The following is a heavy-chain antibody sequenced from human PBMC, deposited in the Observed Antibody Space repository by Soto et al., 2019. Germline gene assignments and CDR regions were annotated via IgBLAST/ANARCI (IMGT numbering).Heavy chain of an antibody. CDR3: AIGPTGWFGYDF. Sequence: EVQLVESGGGIVQPGGSLRLSCAASGFTFSSSWMHWVRQAPGKGLVWVSRINSGASTTNYADSVKGRFTISRDNARNTLYLQMDSLTADDTAVYYCAIGPTGWFGYDFWRQGTLVTVSS. V-gene: IGHV3-74*01. J-gene: IGHJ4*02. CDR2: INSGASTT. D-gene: IGHD3-10*01. CDR1: GFTFSSSW.